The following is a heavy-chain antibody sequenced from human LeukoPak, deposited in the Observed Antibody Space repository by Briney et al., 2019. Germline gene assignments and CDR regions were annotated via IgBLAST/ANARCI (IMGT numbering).Heavy chain of an antibody. Sequence: ASVTVSCKASGYTFTSYGISWVRQAPGQGLEWMGWISAYNGNTNYAQKLQGRVTMTTDTSTSTAYMELRSLRSDDTAVYYCASEKGYCSGGSCYRGLYAFDIWGQGTMVTVSS. D-gene: IGHD2-15*01. CDR2: ISAYNGNT. CDR3: ASEKGYCSGGSCYRGLYAFDI. V-gene: IGHV1-18*01. J-gene: IGHJ3*02. CDR1: GYTFTSYG.